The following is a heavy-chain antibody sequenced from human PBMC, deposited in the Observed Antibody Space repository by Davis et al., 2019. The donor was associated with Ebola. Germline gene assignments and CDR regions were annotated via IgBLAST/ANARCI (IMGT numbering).Heavy chain of an antibody. V-gene: IGHV3-15*05. Sequence: GESLKISCAASGFTFSNAWMSWVRQAPGKGLEWVGRIKSKTDGGTPDYAAPVKGRFTISRDDSTNTLYLQMNSLRAEDTAVYYCARDQAHPTAFDIWGQGTMVTVSS. CDR2: IKSKTDGGTP. J-gene: IGHJ3*02. CDR1: GFTFSNAW. CDR3: ARDQAHPTAFDI.